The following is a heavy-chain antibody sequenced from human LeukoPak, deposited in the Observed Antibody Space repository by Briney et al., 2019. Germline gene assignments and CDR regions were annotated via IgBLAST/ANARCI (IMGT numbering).Heavy chain of an antibody. D-gene: IGHD3-22*01. CDR2: HHYSGSN. V-gene: IGHV4-59*08. CDR3: ARQYSCDSGHYRDALDI. J-gene: IGHJ3*02. CDR1: GVSTNSNH. Sequence: PSVTLSLTSTGYGVSTNSNHWRWIPPTPGKGLEGIVYHHYSGSNHYSLSLKSRVTISVDTSKTPFSLKLSSVTAADTAVYYCARQYSCDSGHYRDALDIWGQGTMVSVSS.